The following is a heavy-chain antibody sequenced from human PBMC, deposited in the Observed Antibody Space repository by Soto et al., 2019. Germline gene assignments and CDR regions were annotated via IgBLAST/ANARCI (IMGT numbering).Heavy chain of an antibody. Sequence: ASVKVSCKASGYTFTGYYMHWVRQAPGQGLEWMGWINPNSGGTNYAQKFQGRVTMTRDTSISTAYMELSRLRSDDTAVYYCALSIAARPDNWFDTWGQGTLVTVSS. CDR3: ALSIAARPDNWFDT. J-gene: IGHJ5*02. CDR1: GYTFTGYY. D-gene: IGHD6-6*01. V-gene: IGHV1-2*02. CDR2: INPNSGGT.